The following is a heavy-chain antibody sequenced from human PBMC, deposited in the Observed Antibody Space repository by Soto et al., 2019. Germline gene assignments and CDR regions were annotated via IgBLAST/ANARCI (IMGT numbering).Heavy chain of an antibody. J-gene: IGHJ5*02. CDR3: AKDLRLGLVVPAKSGFDP. CDR1: DFPFSTDA. CDR2: TRIGGNT. D-gene: IGHD3-10*01. Sequence: GGPLRLPVEASDFPFSTDAITWFRQLPGMGREGVSTTRIGGNTDSAESERGRFSVSTDNSKNTLYLQMTNLTAEDAAIYFCAKDLRLGLVVPAKSGFDPWGQGTRVPVSP. V-gene: IGHV3-23*01.